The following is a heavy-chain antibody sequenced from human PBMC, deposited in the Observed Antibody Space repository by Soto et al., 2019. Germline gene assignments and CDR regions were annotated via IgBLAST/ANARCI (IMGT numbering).Heavy chain of an antibody. D-gene: IGHD2-2*01. CDR1: GGSISSSNW. J-gene: IGHJ6*02. Sequence: QVQLQESGPGLVKPSGTLSLTCAVSGGSISSSNWWSWVRQPPGKGLEWIGEIYHSGSTNYNPSLKSRVTISVDKSKTKFSLKLSSVTATDTAVYYCARVVGGYYYGMDVWGQGTTVTVSS. V-gene: IGHV4-4*02. CDR2: IYHSGST. CDR3: ARVVGGYYYGMDV.